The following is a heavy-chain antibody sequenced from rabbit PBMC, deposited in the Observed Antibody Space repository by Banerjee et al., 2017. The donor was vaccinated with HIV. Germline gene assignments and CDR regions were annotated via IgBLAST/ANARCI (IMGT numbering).Heavy chain of an antibody. CDR1: GIDFSSYY. D-gene: IGHD4-1*01. V-gene: IGHV1S43*01. Sequence: QSLEESGGDLVKPGASLTLTCTASGIDFSSYYMTWVRQAPGKGLEWIGIIYTGQGNADYANWVNGRFTISSDNAQNTVDLQMTSLTAADTATYFCARGTGSSGWGGDLWGQGTLVTVS. CDR3: ARGTGSSGWGGDL. CDR2: IYTGQGNA. J-gene: IGHJ3*01.